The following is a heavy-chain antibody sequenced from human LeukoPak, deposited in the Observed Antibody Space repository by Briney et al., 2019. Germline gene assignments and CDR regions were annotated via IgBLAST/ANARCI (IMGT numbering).Heavy chain of an antibody. J-gene: IGHJ5*02. Sequence: GASVKVSCKASGYTFTSYDINWVRQATGQGLEWMGWMNPNSGNTGYAQKFQGRVTITRNTSISTAYMELSSLRSEDTAVYYCARAGRTFSGGWFDPWGQGTLVTVSS. D-gene: IGHD3-16*01. V-gene: IGHV1-8*03. CDR2: MNPNSGNT. CDR1: GYTFTSYD. CDR3: ARAGRTFSGGWFDP.